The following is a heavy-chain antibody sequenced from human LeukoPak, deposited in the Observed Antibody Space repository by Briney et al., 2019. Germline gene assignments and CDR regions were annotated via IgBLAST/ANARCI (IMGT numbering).Heavy chain of an antibody. D-gene: IGHD2-2*01. CDR3: ARGPPPAAMEEGVGLFDP. J-gene: IGHJ5*02. V-gene: IGHV3-74*01. CDR2: INSGGTST. CDR1: GFTFSSYW. Sequence: GGNLRLSCAASGFTFSSYWMHWVRQAPGKGLVWVLRINSGGTSTSYADSVKGRYTISRDNAKNTLYLQMNSLRAEDTAVYYCARGPPPAAMEEGVGLFDPWGQGTLVTVSS.